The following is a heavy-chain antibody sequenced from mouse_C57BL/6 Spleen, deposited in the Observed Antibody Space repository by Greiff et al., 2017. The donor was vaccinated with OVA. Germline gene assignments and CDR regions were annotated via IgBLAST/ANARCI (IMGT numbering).Heavy chain of an antibody. CDR1: GYTFTSYW. Sequence: QVQLQQPGTELVKPGASVKLSCKASGYTFTSYWMHWVKQRPGQGLEWIGNINPSKGGTNYNEKFKSKATLTVDKSSSTAYMQLSSLTSEDSAVYYCARGGGYYEYFDVWGTGTTVTVSS. V-gene: IGHV1-53*01. D-gene: IGHD2-3*01. CDR2: INPSKGGT. J-gene: IGHJ1*03. CDR3: ARGGGYYEYFDV.